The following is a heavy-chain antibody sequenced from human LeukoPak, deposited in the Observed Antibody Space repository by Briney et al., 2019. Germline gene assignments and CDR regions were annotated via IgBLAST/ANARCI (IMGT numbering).Heavy chain of an antibody. V-gene: IGHV3-74*01. CDR3: SRDFVGAEDY. J-gene: IGHJ4*02. D-gene: IGHD3-16*01. Sequence: GGSLRLSCSASGFTISSYWMHLVRQAPGKGLVWVSRINPAGSVTNHADSVRGRFTISRDTATNTLYLEMNSLRAEDTAVYYCSRDFVGAEDYWGQGTLVTVSS. CDR1: GFTISSYW. CDR2: INPAGSVT.